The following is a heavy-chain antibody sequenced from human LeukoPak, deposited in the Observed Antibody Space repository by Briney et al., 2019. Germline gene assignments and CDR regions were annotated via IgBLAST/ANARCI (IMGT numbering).Heavy chain of an antibody. D-gene: IGHD3-3*01. CDR3: ARAGEVYSSTYWFDP. Sequence: SQTLSLTCAISGDSVSSNSTACNWIRQSPSRGLEWLGRTYYRSKWYSDHAVSVKSRITINPDTSKNQFSLQLNSVTPEDTAVYYCARAGEVYSSTYWFDPWGQGTLVTVSS. CDR2: TYYRSKWYS. J-gene: IGHJ5*02. CDR1: GDSVSSNSTA. V-gene: IGHV6-1*01.